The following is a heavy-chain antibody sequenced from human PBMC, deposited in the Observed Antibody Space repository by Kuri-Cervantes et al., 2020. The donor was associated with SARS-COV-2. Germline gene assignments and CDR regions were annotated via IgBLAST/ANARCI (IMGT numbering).Heavy chain of an antibody. CDR1: GCTFSSYA. CDR3: ARDGSSWGEFDP. CDR2: ISAYNGNT. V-gene: IGHV1-18*01. Sequence: GGSLRLSCKASGCTFSSYAISWVRQAPGQGLEWMGWISAYNGNTNYAQKLQGRVTMTTGTSTSTAYMELRSLRSDDTAVYYCARDGSSWGEFDPWGQGTLVTVSS. D-gene: IGHD6-13*01. J-gene: IGHJ5*02.